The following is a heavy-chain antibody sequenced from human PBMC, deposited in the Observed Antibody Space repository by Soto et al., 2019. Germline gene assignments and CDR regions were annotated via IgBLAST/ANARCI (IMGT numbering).Heavy chain of an antibody. J-gene: IGHJ4*02. CDR3: AKDGRGSGSHYNSVGY. V-gene: IGHV3-53*01. CDR2: IYSTGTT. CDR1: GFTVGTNY. D-gene: IGHD3-10*01. Sequence: EVQLVESGGGLIQPGGSLKLSCAAAGFTVGTNYMRWFLQAPGKGLEWVSLIYSTGTTKYADSVKGRLTVSRDNAKNTLYLQMNRLRAEDTAVYYCAKDGRGSGSHYNSVGYWGQGNLVPVSS.